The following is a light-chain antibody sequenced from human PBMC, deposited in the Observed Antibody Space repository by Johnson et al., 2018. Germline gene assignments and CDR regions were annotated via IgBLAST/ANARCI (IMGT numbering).Light chain of an antibody. CDR1: SSNIGNNY. CDR3: GTWDSSLSAGNV. J-gene: IGLJ1*01. CDR2: ENN. Sequence: QSVLPQPPSVSAAPGQKVTISCSGSSSNIGNNYVSWYQQLPGTAPKLLIYENNKRPSGIPDRFSGSKSGTSATLGITGLQTGDEADYYCGTWDSSLSAGNVFGTGTKCTVL. V-gene: IGLV1-51*02.